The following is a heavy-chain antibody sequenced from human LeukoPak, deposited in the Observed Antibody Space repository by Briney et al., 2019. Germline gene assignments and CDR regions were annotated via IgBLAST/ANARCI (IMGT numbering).Heavy chain of an antibody. D-gene: IGHD6-13*01. CDR2: IYYSGST. V-gene: IGHV4-39*01. J-gene: IGHJ5*02. CDR3: ARGLGVGSSWSLFDP. Sequence: SETLSLTCTVSGGSISSTSYYWGWIRQPPGKGLEWIGSIYYSGSTYYNPSLKSRVTISVDTSKNQFSLKLNSLTAADTAVYYCARGLGVGSSWSLFDPWGQGTLVTVSS. CDR1: GGSISSTSYY.